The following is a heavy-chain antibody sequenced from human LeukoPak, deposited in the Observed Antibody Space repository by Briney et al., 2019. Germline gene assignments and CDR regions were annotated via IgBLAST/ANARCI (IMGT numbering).Heavy chain of an antibody. CDR2: IYYSGST. Sequence: SETLSHTCAVYGGSISSYYWSWIRQPPGKGLEWIGYIYYSGSTNYNPSLKSRVTISVDTSKNQFSLKLSSVTAADTAVYYCAREGVLNPYYYEDAFDIWGQGTMVTVSS. D-gene: IGHD3-22*01. CDR3: AREGVLNPYYYEDAFDI. V-gene: IGHV4-59*01. J-gene: IGHJ3*02. CDR1: GGSISSYY.